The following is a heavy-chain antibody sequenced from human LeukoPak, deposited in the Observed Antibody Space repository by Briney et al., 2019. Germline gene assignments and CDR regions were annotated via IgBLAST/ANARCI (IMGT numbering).Heavy chain of an antibody. CDR1: GYTLTELS. Sequence: ASVKVSCKVSGYTLTELSMHWVRQAPGKGLEWMGGFDPEDVETIYAQKFQGRVTMTDDTSTDTAYMELSSVRSEDTAVYYCATAFNCSGGSCYSGVGNYMDVWGKGTTVTISS. CDR2: FDPEDVET. J-gene: IGHJ6*03. CDR3: ATAFNCSGGSCYSGVGNYMDV. D-gene: IGHD2-15*01. V-gene: IGHV1-24*01.